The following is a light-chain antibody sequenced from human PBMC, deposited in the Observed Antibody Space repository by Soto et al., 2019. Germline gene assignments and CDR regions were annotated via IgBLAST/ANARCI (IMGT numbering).Light chain of an antibody. CDR3: QQANSFPYT. V-gene: IGKV1-5*01. CDR1: QNIDRW. CDR2: EAS. Sequence: DIQMTQSPSTLSTSVGDRATITCRASQNIDRWLAWYQQKPGKAPKLLIYEASSLEGGVPSRFSGSGSGTEFTLTVSGLQAEDFATYYCQQANSFPYTFGQGTKLEIK. J-gene: IGKJ2*01.